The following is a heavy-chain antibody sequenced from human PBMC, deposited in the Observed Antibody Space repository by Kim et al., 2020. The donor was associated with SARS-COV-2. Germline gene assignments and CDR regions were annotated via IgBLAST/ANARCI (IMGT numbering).Heavy chain of an antibody. Sequence: YAVSVKSRITINPDTSKNQFSLQLNSVTPEYTAVYYCARVATRVENWFDPWGQGTLVTVSS. V-gene: IGHV6-1*01. CDR3: ARVATRVENWFDP. D-gene: IGHD5-12*01. J-gene: IGHJ5*02.